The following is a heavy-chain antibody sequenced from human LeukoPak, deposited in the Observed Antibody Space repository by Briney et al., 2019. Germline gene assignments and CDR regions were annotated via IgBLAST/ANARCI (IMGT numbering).Heavy chain of an antibody. CDR2: ITDSGGST. CDR1: GSTFSSHA. CDR3: AKDRCSGGSCYSGSDY. V-gene: IGHV3-23*01. J-gene: IGHJ4*02. D-gene: IGHD2-15*01. Sequence: GGSLRLSCVASGSTFSSHAMTWVRQAPGKGLEWVSGITDSGGSTYHAESVKGRFTISRDNSKNTLYLQMNSLRAEDTAVYYCAKDRCSGGSCYSGSDYWGQGTLVTVSS.